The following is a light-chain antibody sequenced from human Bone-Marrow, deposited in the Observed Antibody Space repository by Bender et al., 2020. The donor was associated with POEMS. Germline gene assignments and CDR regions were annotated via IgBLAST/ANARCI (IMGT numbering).Light chain of an antibody. Sequence: QSVLTQPPSAPGSPGQRVTISRSGSSSNIGGNAVNWWQQLPGTAPTLPLYGNDQRPSGVPVRFSGSTSGASPSLAISGLHSEDEADYFCSAWDGILNGWVFGGGTELTVL. J-gene: IGLJ3*02. CDR1: SSNIGGNA. CDR2: GND. CDR3: SAWDGILNGWV. V-gene: IGLV1-44*01.